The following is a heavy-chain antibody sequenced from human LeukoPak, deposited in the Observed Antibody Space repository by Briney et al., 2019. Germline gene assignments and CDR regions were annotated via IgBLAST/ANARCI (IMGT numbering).Heavy chain of an antibody. J-gene: IGHJ6*03. CDR2: ISGSGGST. D-gene: IGHD1-26*01. Sequence: PGGSLRLSCAASGFTFSSYAMSWVRQAPGKGLEWVSAISGSGGSTYYADSVKGRFTISRDNAKNTLYLQMNSLRAEDTAVYYCARAASGSYFGYYYYYMDVWGKGTTVTVSS. V-gene: IGHV3-23*01. CDR3: ARAASGSYFGYYYYYMDV. CDR1: GFTFSSYA.